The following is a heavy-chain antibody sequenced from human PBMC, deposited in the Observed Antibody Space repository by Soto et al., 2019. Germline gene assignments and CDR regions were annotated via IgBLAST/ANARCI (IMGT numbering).Heavy chain of an antibody. CDR1: GFRFSSYG. D-gene: IGHD3-22*01. CDR2: MSYDGSNK. V-gene: IGHV3-30*18. Sequence: GGSLRLSCAASGFRFSSYGMHWVRQAPGKGLEWVAVMSYDGSNKYYADSAKGRFTISRDNSKNTLYLQMNSLRAEDTAVYYCAKDYYDSSAYSTYCDYWGQGTLVTVSS. J-gene: IGHJ4*02. CDR3: AKDYYDSSAYSTYCDY.